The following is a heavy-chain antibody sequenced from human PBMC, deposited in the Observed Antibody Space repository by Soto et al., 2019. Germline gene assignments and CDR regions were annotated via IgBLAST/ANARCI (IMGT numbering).Heavy chain of an antibody. CDR2: ISFDGSTE. J-gene: IGHJ6*02. Sequence: QVQLVESGGGVVQPGRSLRLSCAASGFTFISNAMHWVRQAPGKGLEWVAVISFDGSTEYYADSVKGRFTISRDNSKNSVYLQMNSLRSEDTAVYYSARSRHGSGSYTHFYYGLDVWGQGTTVTVSS. V-gene: IGHV3-30-3*01. D-gene: IGHD3-10*01. CDR3: ARSRHGSGSYTHFYYGLDV. CDR1: GFTFISNA.